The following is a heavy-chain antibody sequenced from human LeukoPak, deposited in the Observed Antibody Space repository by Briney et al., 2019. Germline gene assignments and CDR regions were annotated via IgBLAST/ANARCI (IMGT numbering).Heavy chain of an antibody. Sequence: GGSLRLSCAASGFTFSDYYMSWIRQAPGKGLEWVSYISSSGSTIYYTDSVKGRFTISRDNAKNSLYLQMNSLRAEDTAVYYCARDPDPVGYCSSTSCYDRIDYFDYWGQGTLVTVSS. V-gene: IGHV3-11*04. CDR2: ISSSGSTI. CDR1: GFTFSDYY. J-gene: IGHJ4*02. D-gene: IGHD2-2*01. CDR3: ARDPDPVGYCSSTSCYDRIDYFDY.